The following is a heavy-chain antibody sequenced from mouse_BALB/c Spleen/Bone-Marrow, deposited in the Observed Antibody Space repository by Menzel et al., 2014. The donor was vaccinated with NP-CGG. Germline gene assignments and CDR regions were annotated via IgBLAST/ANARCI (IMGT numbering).Heavy chain of an antibody. J-gene: IGHJ1*01. Sequence: VQLKESGGGLVQPGGSMKLSCVASGFTFSNYWMNWVRQSPEKGLEWVAEIRLKSNNYATHYAESVKGRFTISRDDSKSSVYLQMNNLRAEDTGIYYCTGEIYDGYWYFDVWGAGTTVTVSS. CDR1: GFTFSNYW. V-gene: IGHV6-6*02. D-gene: IGHD2-3*01. CDR2: IRLKSNNYAT. CDR3: TGEIYDGYWYFDV.